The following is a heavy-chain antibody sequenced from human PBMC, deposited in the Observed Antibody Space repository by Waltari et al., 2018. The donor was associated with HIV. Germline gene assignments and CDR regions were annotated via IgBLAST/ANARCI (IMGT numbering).Heavy chain of an antibody. Sequence: QVLLVQSGAEVKKPGASVKVSCKTSGYTFTNYYVHWVRQAPGQGLEWMGKINPRRGGTTYAPKCQGRVTMTRDTSTSTVYMELGSLKSEDTAVFYCARDSEFVTYFGAFDFWGQGTMVTVSS. D-gene: IGHD2-21*01. CDR3: ARDSEFVTYFGAFDF. CDR1: GYTFTNYY. J-gene: IGHJ3*01. CDR2: INPRRGGT. V-gene: IGHV1-46*01.